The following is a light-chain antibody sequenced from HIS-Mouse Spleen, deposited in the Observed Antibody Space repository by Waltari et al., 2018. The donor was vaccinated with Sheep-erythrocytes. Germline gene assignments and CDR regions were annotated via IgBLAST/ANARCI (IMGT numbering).Light chain of an antibody. CDR1: KLGDKY. CDR2: QDS. Sequence: SYELTQPPSVSVSPGQTASITCSGDKLGDKYACWYQQKPGQSPVLVIYQDSKRPSGIPERFSGSNAGHTATLTISGTQAMDEADYYCQAWDSSTGVVFGGGTKLTVL. V-gene: IGLV3-1*01. CDR3: QAWDSSTGVV. J-gene: IGLJ2*01.